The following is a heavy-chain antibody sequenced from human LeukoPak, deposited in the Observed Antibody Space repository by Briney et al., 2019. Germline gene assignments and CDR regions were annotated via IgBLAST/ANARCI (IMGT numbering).Heavy chain of an antibody. CDR1: GGSFSGYY. V-gene: IGHV4-34*01. D-gene: IGHD1-26*01. Sequence: PSETLSLTCAVYGGSFSGYYWSWIRQPPGKGLEWIGEINHSGSTNYNPSLKSRVTISVDTSKNQFSLKLSSVTAADTAVYYCARALGGSYYPYYWGQGTLVTVS. CDR2: INHSGST. CDR3: ARALGGSYYPYY. J-gene: IGHJ4*02.